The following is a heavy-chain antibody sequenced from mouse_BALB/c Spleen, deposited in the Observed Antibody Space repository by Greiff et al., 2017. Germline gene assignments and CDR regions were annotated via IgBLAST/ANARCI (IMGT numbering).Heavy chain of an antibody. CDR2: ISSGGSYT. CDR3: TRDGTLYAMDY. CDR1: GFTFSSYA. V-gene: IGHV5-9-4*01. Sequence: EVQRVEPGAGLAKPGGSLKLSCEASGFTFSSYAMSWVRQSPEKRLEWVAEISSGGSYTYYPDTLTGRFTISRDNATNTLCLAMSSLRSEDAVKYYCTRDGTLYAMDYWGQGTSVTVSS. J-gene: IGHJ4*01. D-gene: IGHD4-1*01.